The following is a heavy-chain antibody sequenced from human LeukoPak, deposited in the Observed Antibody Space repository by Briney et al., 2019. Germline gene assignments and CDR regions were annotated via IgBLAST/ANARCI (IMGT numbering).Heavy chain of an antibody. Sequence: GGSLRLSCAASGFTFSSYSMNWVRQAPGKGLEWVSFISSSSSYIYYADSMKGRFTISRDNAKNSLYLQMNSLRAEDTAVYYCAKISHYYDSSGYSDYFDYWGQGTLVTVSS. J-gene: IGHJ4*02. V-gene: IGHV3-21*01. D-gene: IGHD3-22*01. CDR1: GFTFSSYS. CDR3: AKISHYYDSSGYSDYFDY. CDR2: ISSSSSYI.